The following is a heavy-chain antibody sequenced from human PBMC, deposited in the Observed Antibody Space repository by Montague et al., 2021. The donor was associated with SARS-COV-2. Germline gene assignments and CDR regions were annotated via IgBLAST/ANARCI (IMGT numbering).Heavy chain of an antibody. J-gene: IGHJ4*02. CDR1: GGSFSSYY. Sequence: SETLSLTCAVSGGSFSSYYWCWIRHHPRKGLEWIGEVNHSGSTNYNPSPKSRGTIAVDTSKNQVSLKLSSVTAADTAVYYCAGGTEDGSGIYSHYYYDHWGQGTLVTVSS. V-gene: IGHV4-34*01. D-gene: IGHD3-10*01. CDR3: AGGTEDGSGIYSHYYYDH. CDR2: VNHSGST.